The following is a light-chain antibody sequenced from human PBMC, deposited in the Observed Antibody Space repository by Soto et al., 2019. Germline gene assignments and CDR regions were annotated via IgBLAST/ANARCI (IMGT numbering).Light chain of an antibody. CDR2: GAS. CDR3: QQYGSSGT. V-gene: IGKV3-20*01. J-gene: IGKJ1*01. CDR1: QSVSNNY. Sequence: ESVLTQSHGTLSLSPGERATLSCRASQSVSNNYLAWYQQKPGQAPRLLIYGASNGATGIPDRFSGSGSGTDFTLTISRLEPEDFAVYYCQQYGSSGTFGQGTKVDI.